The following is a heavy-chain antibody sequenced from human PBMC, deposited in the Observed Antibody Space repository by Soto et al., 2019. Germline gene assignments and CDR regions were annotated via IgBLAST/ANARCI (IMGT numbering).Heavy chain of an antibody. Sequence: QVQLVQSGAEVKKPGASVKVSCKAAGYTFTSYAFNWVRQAPGQGLEWMGWISAYSGNTNYAQKFQGRVTMTTDTSTSTAYMELRRLRSDDTAVYYCARDQTVLDYWGQGTLVTVSS. D-gene: IGHD4-17*01. CDR3: ARDQTVLDY. V-gene: IGHV1-18*04. J-gene: IGHJ4*02. CDR2: ISAYSGNT. CDR1: GYTFTSYA.